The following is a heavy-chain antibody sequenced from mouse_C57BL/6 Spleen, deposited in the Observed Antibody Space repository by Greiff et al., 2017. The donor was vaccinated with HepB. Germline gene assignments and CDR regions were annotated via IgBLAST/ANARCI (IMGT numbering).Heavy chain of an antibody. V-gene: IGHV1-82*01. D-gene: IGHD1-1*01. CDR1: GYAFSSSW. Sequence: VKLVESGPELVKPGASVKISCKASGYAFSSSWMHWVKQRPGKGLEWIGRIYPGDGDTNYNGKFKGKATLTADKSSSTAYMQLSSLTSEDSAVYFCARRGGSSPFAYWGQGTLVTVSA. J-gene: IGHJ3*01. CDR3: ARRGGSSPFAY. CDR2: IYPGDGDT.